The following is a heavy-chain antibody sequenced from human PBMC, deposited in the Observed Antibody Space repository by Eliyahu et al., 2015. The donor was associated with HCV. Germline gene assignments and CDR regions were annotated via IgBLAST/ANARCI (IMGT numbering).Heavy chain of an antibody. CDR3: ARVPTGLYDSSGYSSEAFDI. V-gene: IGHV3-21*01. Sequence: XVQLVESGXGLVKPGGSLRLSCAXSGFTFXXYSMNWVRQAPGKGLEWVSSISSSSSYIYYADSVKGRFTISRDNAKNSLYLQMNSLRAEDTAVYYCARVPTGLYDSSGYSSEAFDIWGQGTMVTVSS. CDR2: ISSSSSYI. CDR1: GFTFXXYS. D-gene: IGHD3-22*01. J-gene: IGHJ3*02.